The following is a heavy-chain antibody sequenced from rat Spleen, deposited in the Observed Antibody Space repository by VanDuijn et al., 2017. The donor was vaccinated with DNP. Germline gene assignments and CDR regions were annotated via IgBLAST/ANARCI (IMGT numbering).Heavy chain of an antibody. CDR3: ARLDRGGAY. D-gene: IGHD4-3*01. CDR2: INFDGSST. Sequence: EVQLVESGGDLVQPGGSLRLSCIASGFTFNNFWMTWVRQAPGKGLEWVATINFDGSSTFYRDSVKGRFTISRDNAKSILYLHMDSLRSEDTATYYCARLDRGGAYWGQGTLVTVSS. V-gene: IGHV5-31*01. CDR1: GFTFNNFW. J-gene: IGHJ3*01.